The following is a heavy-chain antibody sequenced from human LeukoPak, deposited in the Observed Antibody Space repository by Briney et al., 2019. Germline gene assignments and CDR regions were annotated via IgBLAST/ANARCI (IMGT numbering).Heavy chain of an antibody. CDR2: INHSGST. D-gene: IGHD3-3*01. V-gene: IGHV4-34*01. Sequence: SETLSLTCAVYGGSFSGYYWSWIRQPPGKGLEWIGEINHSGSTNYNPSLKSRVTISVDTSKNQFSLKLSSVTAADTAVYYCARGTPPYYDFWSGYYRRGGRFDPWGQGTLVTVSS. CDR1: GGSFSGYY. CDR3: ARGTPPYYDFWSGYYRRGGRFDP. J-gene: IGHJ5*02.